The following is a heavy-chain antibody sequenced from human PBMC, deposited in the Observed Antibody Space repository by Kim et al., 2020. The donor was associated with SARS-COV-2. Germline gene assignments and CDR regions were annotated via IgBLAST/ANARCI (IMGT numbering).Heavy chain of an antibody. J-gene: IGHJ4*02. D-gene: IGHD6-19*01. CDR2: ISWDGGST. CDR3: AKGGYSSGWYEPDDFDY. CDR1: GFTFDDYA. V-gene: IGHV3-43D*03. Sequence: GGSLRLSCAASGFTFDDYAMHWVRQAPGKGLEWVSLISWDGGSTYYADSVKGRFTISRDNSKNSLYLQMNSLRAEDTALYYCAKGGYSSGWYEPDDFDYWGQGTLVTVSS.